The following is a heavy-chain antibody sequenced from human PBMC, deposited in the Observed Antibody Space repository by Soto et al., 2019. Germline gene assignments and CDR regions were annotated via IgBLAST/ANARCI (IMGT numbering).Heavy chain of an antibody. J-gene: IGHJ6*02. D-gene: IGHD2-15*01. CDR2: ISSSGSTI. CDR1: GFTFSDYY. Sequence: PGGSLRLSCAASGFTFSDYYMSWIRQAPGKGLEWVSYISSSGSTIYYADSVKGRFTISRDNAKNSLYLQMNSLRAEDTAVYYCARTCSGGSCYYYYYYGKDVWGQGTTVTVSS. CDR3: ARTCSGGSCYYYYYYGKDV. V-gene: IGHV3-11*01.